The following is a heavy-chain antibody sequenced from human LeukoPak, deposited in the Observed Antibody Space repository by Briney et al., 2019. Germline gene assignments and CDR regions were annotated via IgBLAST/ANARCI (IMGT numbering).Heavy chain of an antibody. CDR1: GGTFSSYA. Sequence: GASVKVSCKASGGTFSSYAISWVRQAPGQGLEWMGGIIPIFGTANYAQKFQGRVTITTDESTSTAYMELSSLRSEDTAVYYCARDRRMRGGSYGVGDVWGQGTTVTVSS. J-gene: IGHJ6*02. V-gene: IGHV1-69*05. D-gene: IGHD1-26*01. CDR3: ARDRRMRGGSYGVGDV. CDR2: IIPIFGTA.